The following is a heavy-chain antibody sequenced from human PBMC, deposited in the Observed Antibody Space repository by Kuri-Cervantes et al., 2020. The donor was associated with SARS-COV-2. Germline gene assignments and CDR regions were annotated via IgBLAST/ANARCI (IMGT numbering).Heavy chain of an antibody. D-gene: IGHD2-21*01. V-gene: IGHV3-30*01. CDR1: GFTFSSCA. J-gene: IGHJ5*01. CDR2: ISYDGSNE. CDR3: AKDRVGVLDS. Sequence: LSLTCAASGFTFSSCAMHWVRLAPGKGLEWVAFISYDGSNEYYADSVRGRFTISRDNSNNTLCLQVNRLRAEDTALYYCAKDRVGVLDSWGQGTLVTVSS.